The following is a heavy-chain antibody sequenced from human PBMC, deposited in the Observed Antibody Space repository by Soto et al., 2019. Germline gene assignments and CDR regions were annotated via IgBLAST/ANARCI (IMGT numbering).Heavy chain of an antibody. V-gene: IGHV5-51*01. CDR1: GYDFSTFW. CDR3: ARHRNAGXFDP. Sequence: GESLKISCKASGYDFSTFWIAWVRQMPGRGLEWMGVIYPDDSDVTYSPSFQGQVTISVDKSMTTAYLHWSSMRASDTATYYCARHRNAGXFDPWGQGTPVTVSS. J-gene: IGHJ5*02. CDR2: IYPDDSDV.